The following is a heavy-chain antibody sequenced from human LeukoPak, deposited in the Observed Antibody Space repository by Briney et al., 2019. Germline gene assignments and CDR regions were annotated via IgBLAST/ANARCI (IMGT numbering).Heavy chain of an antibody. CDR1: GGSISSGSYY. J-gene: IGHJ4*02. D-gene: IGHD6-13*01. CDR2: IYYSGST. Sequence: SQTLSLTCTVSGGSISSGSYYWSWIRQPAGKGLEWIGSIYYSGSTYYNPSLKSRVTISVDTSKNQFSLKLSSVTAADTAVYYCARPTAGHFDYWGQGTLVTVSS. V-gene: IGHV4-39*01. CDR3: ARPTAGHFDY.